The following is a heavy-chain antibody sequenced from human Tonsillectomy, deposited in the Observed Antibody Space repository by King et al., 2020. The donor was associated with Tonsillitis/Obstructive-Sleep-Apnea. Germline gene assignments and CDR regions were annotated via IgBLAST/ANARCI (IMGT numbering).Heavy chain of an antibody. D-gene: IGHD6-19*01. Sequence: VQLPQWGAGLLKPSETLSLPCAVSGGSFSGYYWSWLRQPPGKGLEWIGEINHSGSTNYNPSLKSRVTISVDTSKNQFSLKLSSVTAADTAVYYCARVELAVAGMGFDYWGQGTLVTVSS. CDR2: INHSGST. CDR3: ARVELAVAGMGFDY. J-gene: IGHJ4*02. CDR1: GGSFSGYY. V-gene: IGHV4-34*01.